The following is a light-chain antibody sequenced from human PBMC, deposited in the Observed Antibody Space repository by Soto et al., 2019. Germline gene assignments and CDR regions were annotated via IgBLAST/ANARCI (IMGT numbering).Light chain of an antibody. CDR3: QQYGSSQWT. CDR2: DAS. Sequence: EIVLTQSPATLSLSPGERATLSCGASQSVSSSYLAWYQQKPGLAPRLLIYDASSRATGIPDRFSGSGSGTDFTLTISRLEPVDFAVYYCQQYGSSQWTFGQGTKVEIK. V-gene: IGKV3D-20*01. J-gene: IGKJ1*01. CDR1: QSVSSSY.